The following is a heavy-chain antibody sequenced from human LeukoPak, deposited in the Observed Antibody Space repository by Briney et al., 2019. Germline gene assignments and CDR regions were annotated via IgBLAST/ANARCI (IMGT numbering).Heavy chain of an antibody. CDR2: ISWNSGSI. CDR3: LGSNIASL. CDR1: GFTFDDYA. D-gene: IGHD6-13*01. Sequence: TGGSLRLSCAASGFTFDDYAMHWVRQAPGKGLEWVSGISWNSGSIGYVDSVKGRFTISRDNAKNSLYLQMNSLRAEDTAVYYCLGSNIASLWGQGTLVTVSS. J-gene: IGHJ4*02. V-gene: IGHV3-9*01.